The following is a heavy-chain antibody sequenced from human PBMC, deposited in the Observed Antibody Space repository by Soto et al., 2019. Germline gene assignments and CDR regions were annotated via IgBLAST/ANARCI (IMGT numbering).Heavy chain of an antibody. V-gene: IGHV1-2*02. CDR2: IGPESGAT. D-gene: IGHD1-26*01. J-gene: IGHJ4*02. Sequence: ASVKVSCKASGYTFTGHYIHWVRQSPEQGPEWMGEIGPESGATRYAEKFQGRVTMTLDTSITTVYMELKNLSPDDTAVYYCGRGRSGQIVVFYWGQGTPVTVSS. CDR3: GRGRSGQIVVFY. CDR1: GYTFTGHY.